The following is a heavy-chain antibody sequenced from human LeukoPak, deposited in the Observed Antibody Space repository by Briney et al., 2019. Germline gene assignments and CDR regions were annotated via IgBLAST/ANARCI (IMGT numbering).Heavy chain of an antibody. Sequence: GGSLRLSCAASGFTFSSYWMTWVRQAPGKGLEWVANIKKDGSEKYYVDSVKGRFTISRDNAKNSLYLQMNSLRAEDTAVYYCARVNRYYDILNGAPHFDYWGQGTLVTVSS. V-gene: IGHV3-7*01. CDR1: GFTFSSYW. D-gene: IGHD3-9*01. CDR2: IKKDGSEK. J-gene: IGHJ4*02. CDR3: ARVNRYYDILNGAPHFDY.